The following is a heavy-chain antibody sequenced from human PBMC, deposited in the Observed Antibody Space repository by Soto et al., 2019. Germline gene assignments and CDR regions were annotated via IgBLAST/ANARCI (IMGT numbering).Heavy chain of an antibody. CDR1: GYTCTSDG. CDR3: ARERVRGAYFDY. J-gene: IGHJ4*02. V-gene: IGHV1-18*01. Sequence: QVHLVQSGAEVKKPGASVKISCKPSGYTCTSDGISWVRQAPGQGLEWMGWISAYNGNTNYAQKLQRRVTMTTDTSTSTAYMELRSLRSDDTAVYYCARERVRGAYFDYWGQGTLVTVSS. D-gene: IGHD3-10*02. CDR2: ISAYNGNT.